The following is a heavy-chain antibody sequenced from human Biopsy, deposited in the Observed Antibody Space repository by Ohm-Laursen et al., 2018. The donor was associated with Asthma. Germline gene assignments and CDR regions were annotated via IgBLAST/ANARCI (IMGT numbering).Heavy chain of an antibody. CDR3: ARATSTWSQSGPHFFDH. CDR2: VHSSGST. Sequence: SDTLSLTCTVSPGSINDYYWNWIRQFPGKGLEWIGYVHSSGSTRFNPSLKSRVTVSVDTSVDQVSLKLSSVSAADTALYYCARATSTWSQSGPHFFDHWGPGTLVTVSS. J-gene: IGHJ5*02. CDR1: PGSINDYY. D-gene: IGHD6-13*01. V-gene: IGHV4-59*07.